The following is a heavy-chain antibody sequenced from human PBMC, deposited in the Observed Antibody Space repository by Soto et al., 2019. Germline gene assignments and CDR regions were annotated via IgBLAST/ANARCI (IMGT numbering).Heavy chain of an antibody. J-gene: IGHJ3*02. Sequence: GGSLRLSCAASGFTFSNYGMHWVRQAPGKGLEWVAVISYDGSTKYYADSVKGRFTISRDNSKNTLYLQMNSLRAEDTAVYYCAKDLGSGSYLFDAFDIWGQGTMVTVSS. V-gene: IGHV3-30*18. CDR1: GFTFSNYG. CDR2: ISYDGSTK. D-gene: IGHD1-26*01. CDR3: AKDLGSGSYLFDAFDI.